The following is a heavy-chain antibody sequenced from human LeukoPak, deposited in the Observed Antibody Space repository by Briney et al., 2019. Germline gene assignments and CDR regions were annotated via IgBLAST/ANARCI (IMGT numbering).Heavy chain of an antibody. CDR1: GFTFRTFS. CDR3: VRGGTYCDSTCKGADY. Sequence: GGSLRLSCAASGFTFRTFSMNWVRQAPGKGLEWVSAIDSSTTRIYYANSVRGRFTISRDNAKNSLDLQMNSLRAEDTAVYYCVRGGTYCDSTCKGADYWGQGTLVAVSS. V-gene: IGHV3-21*01. D-gene: IGHD2/OR15-2a*01. J-gene: IGHJ4*02. CDR2: IDSSTTRI.